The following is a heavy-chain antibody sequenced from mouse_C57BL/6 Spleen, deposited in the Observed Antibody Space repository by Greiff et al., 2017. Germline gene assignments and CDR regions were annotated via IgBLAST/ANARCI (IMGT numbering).Heavy chain of an antibody. D-gene: IGHD2-3*01. CDR1: GFTFSSYG. J-gene: IGHJ2*01. CDR2: ISSGGSYT. V-gene: IGHV5-6*01. CDR3: AGLLGDYFDY. Sequence: EVQLVESGGDLVKPGGSLKLSCAASGFTFSSYGMSWVRQTPDKRLEWVATISSGGSYTYYPDSVKGRFTISRDNAKNTLYLQMSSLKSEDTAMYYCAGLLGDYFDYWGQGTTLTVSS.